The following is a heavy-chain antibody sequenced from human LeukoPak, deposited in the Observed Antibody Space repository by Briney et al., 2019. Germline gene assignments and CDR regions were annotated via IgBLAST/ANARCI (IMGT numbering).Heavy chain of an antibody. D-gene: IGHD4-4*01. V-gene: IGHV4-59*01. J-gene: IGHJ4*02. CDR3: ARDPNSNWAFDY. Sequence: SETLSLTCTVSGGSISSYYWSWIRQPQGKGLEWIGYIYYSGSTNYNPSLKSRVTISVDTSKNQFSLKLSSVTAADTAVYYCARDPNSNWAFDYWGQGTLVTVSS. CDR2: IYYSGST. CDR1: GGSISSYY.